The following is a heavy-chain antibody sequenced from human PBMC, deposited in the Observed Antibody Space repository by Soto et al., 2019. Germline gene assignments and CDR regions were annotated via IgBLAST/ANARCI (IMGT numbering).Heavy chain of an antibody. CDR2: IYYSGNT. V-gene: IGHV4-31*03. Sequence: PSDTLSLTCTVSGGSISSGGYYWRWFRQHPGMGLEWIGYIYYSGNTYYNPSLESRVTISVDTSRNHFSLKLRSVTAADTAVYYCARDTITNWFDPWGQGTLVKSPQ. D-gene: IGHD2-2*01. J-gene: IGHJ5*02. CDR1: GGSISSGGYY. CDR3: ARDTITNWFDP.